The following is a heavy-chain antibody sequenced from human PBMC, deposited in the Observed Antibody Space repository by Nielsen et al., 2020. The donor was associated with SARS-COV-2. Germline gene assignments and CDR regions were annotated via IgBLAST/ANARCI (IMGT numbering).Heavy chain of an antibody. CDR3: ATGMDYDYPNWFDP. D-gene: IGHD3-3*01. J-gene: IGHJ5*02. V-gene: IGHV1-18*04. CDR1: GYTFTSND. Sequence: ASVKVSCKASGYTFTSNDITWVRQAPGQGLEWMGRISPSNANTKYAQRFQGRLTLTADTSTSTAYMELSSLTSEDTAVYYCATGMDYDYPNWFDPWGQGTRVTVSS. CDR2: ISPSNANT.